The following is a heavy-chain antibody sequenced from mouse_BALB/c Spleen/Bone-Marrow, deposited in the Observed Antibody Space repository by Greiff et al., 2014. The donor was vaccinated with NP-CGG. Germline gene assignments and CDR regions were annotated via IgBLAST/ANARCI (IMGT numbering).Heavy chain of an antibody. CDR1: GVSLNSYG. D-gene: IGHD2-14*01. V-gene: IGHV2-9*02. CDR3: ARVIRYESYFDY. Sequence: QVQLKESGPGLGAASQSLSITCTVSGVSLNSYGVHWGRQPPGKGLGWLGVIWAGGSTNYNSALMSRLSISKDNSKSQVFLKMNSLQTDDTAMYYCARVIRYESYFDYWGQGTTLTVSS. CDR2: IWAGGST. J-gene: IGHJ2*01.